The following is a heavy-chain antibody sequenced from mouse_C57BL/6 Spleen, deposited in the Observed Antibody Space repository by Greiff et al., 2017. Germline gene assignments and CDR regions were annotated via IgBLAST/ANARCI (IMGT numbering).Heavy chain of an antibody. CDR1: GYTFTDYN. V-gene: IGHV1-18*01. Sequence: VQLKESGPELVKPGASVKIPCKASGYTFTDYNMDWVKQSHGKSLEWIGDINPNNGGTIYNQKFKGKATLTVDKSSSTAYMELRSLTSEDTAVYYCALYYYGSSYYAMDYWGQGTSVTVSS. CDR3: ALYYYGSSYYAMDY. CDR2: INPNNGGT. J-gene: IGHJ4*01. D-gene: IGHD1-1*01.